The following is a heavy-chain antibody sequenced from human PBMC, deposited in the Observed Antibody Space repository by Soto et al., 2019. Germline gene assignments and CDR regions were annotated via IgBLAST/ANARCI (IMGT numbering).Heavy chain of an antibody. Sequence: ASVKVSCKASGYTFTGYYMHWVRQAPGQGLEWVGWIDPNNGGANYAQKFQGWVTLTRDTSISTAYMELSRLRSDDTAVYYCTKDEAVAGSHADYFQHWGQGTLVTVSS. J-gene: IGHJ1*01. CDR2: IDPNNGGA. V-gene: IGHV1-2*04. CDR1: GYTFTGYY. CDR3: TKDEAVAGSHADYFQH. D-gene: IGHD6-19*01.